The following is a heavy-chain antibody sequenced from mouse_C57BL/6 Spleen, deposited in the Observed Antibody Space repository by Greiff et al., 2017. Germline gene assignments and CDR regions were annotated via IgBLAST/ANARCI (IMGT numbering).Heavy chain of an antibody. Sequence: QVQLKESGAELARPGASVKLSCKASGYTFTSYGISWVKQRTGQGLEWIGEIYPRSGNTYYNEKFKGKATLTADKSSSTAYMELRSLTSEDSAVYFCANYYYGSSYAPYWGQGTLVTVSA. CDR2: IYPRSGNT. CDR1: GYTFTSYG. CDR3: ANYYYGSSYAPY. V-gene: IGHV1-81*01. J-gene: IGHJ3*01. D-gene: IGHD1-1*01.